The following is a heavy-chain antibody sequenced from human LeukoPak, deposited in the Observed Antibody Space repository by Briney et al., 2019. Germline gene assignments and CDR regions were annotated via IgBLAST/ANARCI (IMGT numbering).Heavy chain of an antibody. J-gene: IGHJ4*02. Sequence: SGTLSLTCAVYGGSFSGDYWSWIRQPPGKGLEWIGEINHSGSTNYNPSLKSRVTISVDTSKNQFSLKLSSVTAADTAVYYCARGLGVEMATIRRFDYWGQGTLVTVSS. D-gene: IGHD5-24*01. CDR2: INHSGST. CDR1: GGSFSGDY. CDR3: ARGLGVEMATIRRFDY. V-gene: IGHV4-34*01.